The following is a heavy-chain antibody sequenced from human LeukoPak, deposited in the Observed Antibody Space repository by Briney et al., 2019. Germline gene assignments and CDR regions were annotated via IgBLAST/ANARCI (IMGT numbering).Heavy chain of an antibody. CDR2: INHSGST. V-gene: IGHV4-34*01. CDR3: ATLYQDIVVVPAAGGFYYGMDV. Sequence: SEPLSLTCAVYGGSFSGYYWSWIRQPPGKGLEWIGEINHSGSTNYNPSLKSRVTISVDTSKNQFSLKLSSVTAADTAVYYCATLYQDIVVVPAAGGFYYGMDVWGQGTTVTVSS. D-gene: IGHD2-2*01. CDR1: GGSFSGYY. J-gene: IGHJ6*02.